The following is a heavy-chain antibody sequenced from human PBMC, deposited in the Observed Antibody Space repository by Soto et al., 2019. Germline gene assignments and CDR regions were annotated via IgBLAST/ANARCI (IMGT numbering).Heavy chain of an antibody. D-gene: IGHD5-18*01. J-gene: IGHJ4*01. CDR3: ARPRDGYSYGKTFDD. CDR2: IIPIFGTA. CDR1: GGTFSSYA. Sequence: QVQLVQSGAEVKKPGSSVKVSCKASGGTFSSYAISWVRQAPGQGLEWMGGIIPIFGTANYAQKVQGRVTITADESTSTAYMELSSLRSEDTAVYYCARPRDGYSYGKTFDDCGHGTLVTDSS. V-gene: IGHV1-69*01.